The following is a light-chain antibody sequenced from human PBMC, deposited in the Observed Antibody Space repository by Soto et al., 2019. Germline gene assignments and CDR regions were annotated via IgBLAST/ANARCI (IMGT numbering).Light chain of an antibody. Sequence: QSVLTQPASVSGSPGQSITISCTGTSSDVGGYNYVSWYQHHPGKAPKLMIYEVSNRPSGVSNRFSGSKSGNTASLAISGLQGDDEADFHCCSYAGRFIWLFGGGTKVTVL. J-gene: IGLJ3*02. CDR1: SSDVGGYNY. V-gene: IGLV2-14*01. CDR2: EVS. CDR3: CSYAGRFIWL.